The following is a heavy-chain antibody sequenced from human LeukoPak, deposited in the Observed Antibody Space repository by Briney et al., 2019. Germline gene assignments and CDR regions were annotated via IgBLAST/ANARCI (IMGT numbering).Heavy chain of an antibody. V-gene: IGHV3-74*01. CDR2: INTDGSST. D-gene: IGHD4-17*01. Sequence: GGSLRVSCAASGFTFSNYWMHWVRQAPGKGLVWVSRINTDGSSTSYADSVKGRFTISRDNAKNTLYLQMNSLRAEDTAVYYCASEGYSTVSFDYWGQGTLVTVSS. J-gene: IGHJ4*02. CDR1: GFTFSNYW. CDR3: ASEGYSTVSFDY.